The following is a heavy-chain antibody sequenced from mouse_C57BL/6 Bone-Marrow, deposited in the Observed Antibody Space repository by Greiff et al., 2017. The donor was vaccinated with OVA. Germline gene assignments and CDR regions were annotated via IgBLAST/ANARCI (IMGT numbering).Heavy chain of an antibody. V-gene: IGHV1-64*01. D-gene: IGHD1-1*01. CDR2: IHPNSGST. CDR3: AREDYGSSSFAY. J-gene: IGHJ3*01. Sequence: VQLPQPGAELVKPGASVKLSCKASGYTFPSYWMPWVKQRPGQGLEWIGMIHPNSGSTNYNEKFKSKATLTVDKSSSTAYMQLSSLTSEDSAVYYCAREDYGSSSFAYWGQGTLVTVSA. CDR1: GYTFPSYW.